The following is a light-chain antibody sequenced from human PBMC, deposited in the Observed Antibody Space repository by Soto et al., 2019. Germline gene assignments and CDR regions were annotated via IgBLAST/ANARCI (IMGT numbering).Light chain of an antibody. J-gene: IGKJ1*01. CDR3: QQRYNWPRT. Sequence: DIVLTQSPAILSLSPGERATLSCRASEDVGNSSAWYQQRPGQSPRLLIYDVSNRATGIPSRFSGSGSGADFTLTISSLEPDDFAVYYCQQRYNWPRTFGQGTKVDI. CDR1: EDVGNS. CDR2: DVS. V-gene: IGKV3-11*01.